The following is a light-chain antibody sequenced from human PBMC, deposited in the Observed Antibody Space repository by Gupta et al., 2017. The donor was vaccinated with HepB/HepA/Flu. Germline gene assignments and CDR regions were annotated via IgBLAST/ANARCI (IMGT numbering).Light chain of an antibody. CDR2: GTS. CDR1: QDINKY. J-gene: IGKJ5*01. Sequence: DIQMTQSPSSLSASIGDRVTITCRASQDINKYLAWYQVKPGKVPKLLMFGTSAVQSGVPSRFSGSGSGTEFTLTISSLQPEDVAIYYCQKYDTAPRTFGPGTRLDIK. V-gene: IGKV1-27*01. CDR3: QKYDTAPRT.